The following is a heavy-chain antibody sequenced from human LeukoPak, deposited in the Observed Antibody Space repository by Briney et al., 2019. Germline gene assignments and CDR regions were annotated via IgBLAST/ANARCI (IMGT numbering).Heavy chain of an antibody. CDR1: GFTFSSYG. Sequence: PGGSLRLSCAASGFTFSSYGMHWVRQAPGKGLEWVAVISYDGSNKYYADSVKGRFTISRDNSKNTLYLQMNSLRAEDTAVYYCARGDFGVVTSMGDWGQGTLVTVSS. CDR2: ISYDGSNK. V-gene: IGHV3-30*19. D-gene: IGHD3-3*01. CDR3: ARGDFGVVTSMGD. J-gene: IGHJ4*02.